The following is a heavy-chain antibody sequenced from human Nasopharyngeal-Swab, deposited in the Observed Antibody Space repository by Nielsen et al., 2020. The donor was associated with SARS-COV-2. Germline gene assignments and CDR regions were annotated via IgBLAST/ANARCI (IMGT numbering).Heavy chain of an antibody. CDR3: VKARITIFGVVISSYYYYGMDV. Sequence: ESLKISCSASGFTFSSYAMHWVRQAPGKGLEYVSAISSNGGSTYYADSVKGRFTISRDNSKNTLYLQMSSLRAEDTAVYYCVKARITIFGVVISSYYYYGMDVWGQGTTVTVSS. CDR1: GFTFSSYA. D-gene: IGHD3-3*01. J-gene: IGHJ6*02. CDR2: ISSNGGST. V-gene: IGHV3-64D*06.